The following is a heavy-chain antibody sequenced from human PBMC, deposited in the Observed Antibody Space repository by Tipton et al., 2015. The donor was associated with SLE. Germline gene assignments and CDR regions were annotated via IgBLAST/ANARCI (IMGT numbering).Heavy chain of an antibody. J-gene: IGHJ5*02. Sequence: TLSLTCTVSGGSISSGSYYWGWIRQPPGKGLEWIGSIYYSGSTYYNPSLKSRVTISVDTSKNQFSLKLSSVTAADTAVYYRARDPGDIVVVPAAARWFDPWGQGTLVTVSS. V-gene: IGHV4-39*07. CDR3: ARDPGDIVVVPAAARWFDP. CDR2: IYYSGST. CDR1: GGSISSGSYY. D-gene: IGHD2-2*01.